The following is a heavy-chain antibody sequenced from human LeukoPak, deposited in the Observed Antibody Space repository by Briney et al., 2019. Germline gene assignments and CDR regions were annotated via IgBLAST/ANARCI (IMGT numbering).Heavy chain of an antibody. CDR1: GYTFTGYY. V-gene: IGHV1-2*03. CDR3: ARGLGSGATLNYYYMDV. CDR2: INPNSGGT. D-gene: IGHD1-1*01. Sequence: LGASVKVSCKASGYTFTGYYMHWVRQAPGQGLEWMGWINPNSGGTNYAQKFQGRVTMTRDTSISTAYMELSRLRSDDTAVYYCARGLGSGATLNYYYMDVWGKGTTVTVSS. J-gene: IGHJ6*03.